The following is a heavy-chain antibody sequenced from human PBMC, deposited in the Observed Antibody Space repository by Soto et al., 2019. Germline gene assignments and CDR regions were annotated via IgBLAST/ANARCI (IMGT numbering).Heavy chain of an antibody. J-gene: IGHJ6*02. D-gene: IGHD6-13*01. CDR2: INPRGLTK. CDR1: GYSFDAYI. CDR3: ATWYGNHYFGLDV. Sequence: GGSLRLSCAASGYSFDAYIMNWVRQAPGKGLEWVSSINPRGLTKFYADSVRGRFTISRDDARSSLFLQMNNLRAEDTAVYYCATWYGNHYFGLDVWGQGTTVTVSS. V-gene: IGHV3-48*01.